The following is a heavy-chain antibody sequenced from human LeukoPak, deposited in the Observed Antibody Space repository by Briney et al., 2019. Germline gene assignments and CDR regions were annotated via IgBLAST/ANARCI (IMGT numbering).Heavy chain of an antibody. CDR3: ARSSGWYHRGPDYYYYYMDV. CDR2: ISSSSSYI. V-gene: IGHV3-21*01. J-gene: IGHJ6*03. CDR1: GFTFSSYE. Sequence: GGSLRLSCAASGFTFSSYEMNWVRQAPGKGLEWVSSISSSSSYIYYADSVKGRFTISRDNAKNSLYLQMNSLRAEDTAIYYCARSSGWYHRGPDYYYYYMDVWGKGTTVTVS. D-gene: IGHD6-19*01.